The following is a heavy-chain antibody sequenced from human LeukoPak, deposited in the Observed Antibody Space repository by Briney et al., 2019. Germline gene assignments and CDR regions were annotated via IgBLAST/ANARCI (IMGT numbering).Heavy chain of an antibody. CDR1: GFTVSSNY. V-gene: IGHV3-66*04. Sequence: GGSLRLSCAPSGFTVSSNYMIWVRQAPGKGLEWVSVIYSGGDTYYADSAKGRFTLSRDNSKNTVYLQVNSLRAEDTAVYYCARRSTVTRDVDICGQGTMVTVSS. CDR2: IYSGGDT. D-gene: IGHD4-17*01. J-gene: IGHJ3*02. CDR3: ARRSTVTRDVDI.